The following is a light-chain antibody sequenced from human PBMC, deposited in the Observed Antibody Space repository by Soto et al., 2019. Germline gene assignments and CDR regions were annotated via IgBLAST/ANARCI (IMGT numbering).Light chain of an antibody. V-gene: IGKV3-15*01. Sequence: EIVMTQSPATLSVSPGEIATLSWSSIHIVSSNLAWYQQKPGQAPRLLIYGASTRATGIPARFSGSGSGTEFTLTISSLQSEDFAVYYCQQYNNWPPWTFGQGTKVDIK. CDR3: QQYNNWPPWT. CDR2: GAS. CDR1: HIVSSN. J-gene: IGKJ1*01.